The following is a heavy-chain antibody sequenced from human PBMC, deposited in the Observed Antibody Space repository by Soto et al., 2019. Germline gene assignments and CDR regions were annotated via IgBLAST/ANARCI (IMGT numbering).Heavy chain of an antibody. CDR1: GFTFSSYG. D-gene: IGHD6-13*01. Sequence: GGSLRLSCAASGFTFSSYGMHWVRQAPGKGLEWVAVISYDGSNKYYADSVKGRFTISRDNSKNTLYLQMNSLRAEDTAVYYCAKDEAAGYYYYYGMDGRGQGTTVTVSS. CDR3: AKDEAAGYYYYYGMDG. J-gene: IGHJ6*01. V-gene: IGHV3-30*18. CDR2: ISYDGSNK.